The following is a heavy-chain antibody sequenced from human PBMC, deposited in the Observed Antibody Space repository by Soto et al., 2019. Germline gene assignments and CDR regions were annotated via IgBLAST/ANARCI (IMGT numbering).Heavy chain of an antibody. CDR3: AKDRVLVLSFYFDY. J-gene: IGHJ4*02. V-gene: IGHV3-9*01. D-gene: IGHD2-8*02. Sequence: EVQLVESGGGLVQPGRSLRLSCAASGFTFDDYAMHWVRQAPGKGLEWVSGISWNSGSICYADSVKGRFTISRDNAKNSLYLQMSSLRAEDTALYYCAKDRVLVLSFYFDYWGQGTLVTVSS. CDR1: GFTFDDYA. CDR2: ISWNSGSI.